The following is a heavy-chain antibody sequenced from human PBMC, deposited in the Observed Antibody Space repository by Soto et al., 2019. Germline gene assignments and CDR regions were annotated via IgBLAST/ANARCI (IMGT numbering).Heavy chain of an antibody. CDR2: ISYDGSNK. J-gene: IGHJ3*02. D-gene: IGHD2-15*01. V-gene: IGHV3-30*18. Sequence: PGGSLRLSCAASGFTFSSYGMHWVRQAPGKGLEWVAVISYDGSNKYYADSVKGRFTISRDNSKNTLYLQMNSLRAEDTAVYYCAKDPGRGGYWVYAFDIWGQGTMVSASS. CDR3: AKDPGRGGYWVYAFDI. CDR1: GFTFSSYG.